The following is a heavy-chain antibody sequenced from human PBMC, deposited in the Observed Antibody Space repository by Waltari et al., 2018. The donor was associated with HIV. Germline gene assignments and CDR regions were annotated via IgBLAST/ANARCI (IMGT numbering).Heavy chain of an antibody. CDR3: ARQFGEVWGSYRPLGYGMDV. CDR1: GGSISRSSSY. J-gene: IGHJ6*02. Sequence: QLQLQESGPGLVKPSETLSLPCTVSGGSISRSSSYWGLIRQPPGKGLAWIGSIYYSGSTYYNPSLKSRVTISVDTSKNQFSLKLSSVTAADTAVYYCARQFGEVWGSYRPLGYGMDVWGQGTTVTVSS. V-gene: IGHV4-39*01. D-gene: IGHD3-16*02. CDR2: IYYSGST.